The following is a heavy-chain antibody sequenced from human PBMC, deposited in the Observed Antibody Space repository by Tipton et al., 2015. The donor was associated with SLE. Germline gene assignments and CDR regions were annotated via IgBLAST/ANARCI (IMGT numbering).Heavy chain of an antibody. D-gene: IGHD2-2*01. V-gene: IGHV4-39*07. CDR3: ARDRSSTPYFYYYMDV. J-gene: IGHJ6*03. CDR2: IYYSGST. CDR1: GGSISSSSYY. Sequence: LRLSCTVSGGSISSSSYYWGWIRQPPGKGLGWIGSIYYSGSTYYNPSLKSRVTISVDTSKNQFSLKLSSVTAADTAVYYCARDRSSTPYFYYYMDVWGKGTTVTVSS.